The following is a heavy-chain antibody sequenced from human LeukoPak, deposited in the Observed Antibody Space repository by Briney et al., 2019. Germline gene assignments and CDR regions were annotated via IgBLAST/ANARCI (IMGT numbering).Heavy chain of an antibody. CDR3: ARALVPAAQRLSS. CDR2: INPNTGGT. V-gene: IGHV1-2*02. CDR1: GYTFTGYY. D-gene: IGHD2-2*01. J-gene: IGHJ5*02. Sequence: ASVKVSFKASGYTFTGYYLHWVRQAPGQGLEWMGWINPNTGGTKYAQKFQGRVTMTRDTSISTAYMEVTRLTSDDTAVYYCARALVPAAQRLSSWGQGTLVTVSS.